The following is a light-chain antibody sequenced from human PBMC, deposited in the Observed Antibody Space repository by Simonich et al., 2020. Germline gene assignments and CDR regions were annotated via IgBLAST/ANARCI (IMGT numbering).Light chain of an antibody. CDR2: GNS. CDR3: QSYDSSLSGSV. CDR1: SSNIGAGYD. J-gene: IGLJ2*01. Sequence: QSVLTQPPSVSGAPGQRVTISCTGRSSNIGAGYDVNWYQQLPGTAPKLLIYGNSNRPSGVPDRFSGSKSGPSASLAITGLHAEDEADYYGQSYDSSLSGSVFGGGTKLTVL. V-gene: IGLV1-40*01.